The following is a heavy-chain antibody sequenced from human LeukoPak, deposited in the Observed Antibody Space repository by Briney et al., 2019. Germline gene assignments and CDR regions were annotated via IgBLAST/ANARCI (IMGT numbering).Heavy chain of an antibody. V-gene: IGHV3-33*06. D-gene: IGHD6-19*01. Sequence: GGSLRLSCAASGFTFSSYGMHWVRQAPGKGLEWVAVIWYDGSNKYYADSVKGRFTISRDNSKNTLYLQMNSLRAEDTAVYYCAKDQAVAGKGWYFDYRGQGTLVTVSS. J-gene: IGHJ4*02. CDR1: GFTFSSYG. CDR2: IWYDGSNK. CDR3: AKDQAVAGKGWYFDY.